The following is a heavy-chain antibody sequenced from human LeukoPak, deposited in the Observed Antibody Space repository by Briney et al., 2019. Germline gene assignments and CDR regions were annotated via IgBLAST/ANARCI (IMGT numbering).Heavy chain of an antibody. CDR1: GFTFSSYG. CDR2: ISYDGSNK. V-gene: IGHV3-30*03. D-gene: IGHD1-20*01. CDR3: ARDRDNWNLDY. J-gene: IGHJ4*02. Sequence: GGSLRLSCAASGFTFSSYGMHWVRQAPGKGLEWVAVISYDGSNKYYADSVKGRFTISRDNSKNTLYLQMNSLRAEDTAVYYCARDRDNWNLDYWGQGTLVTVSS.